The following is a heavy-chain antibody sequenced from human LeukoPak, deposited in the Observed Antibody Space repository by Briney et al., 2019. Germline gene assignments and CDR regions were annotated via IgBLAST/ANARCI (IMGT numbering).Heavy chain of an antibody. CDR3: ARVTVAAANGY. J-gene: IGHJ4*02. CDR1: GGSISSYY. V-gene: IGHV4-38-2*02. Sequence: SETLSLTCTVSGGSISSYYWGWIRQPPGKGLEWIGSIYHSGSTYYNPSLKSRVTISVDTSKNQFSLKLSSVTAADTAVYYCARVTVAAANGYWGQGTLVTVSS. CDR2: IYHSGST. D-gene: IGHD6-13*01.